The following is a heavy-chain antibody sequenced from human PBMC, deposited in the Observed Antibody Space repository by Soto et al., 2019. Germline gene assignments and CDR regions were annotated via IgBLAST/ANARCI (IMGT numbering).Heavy chain of an antibody. CDR2: IYYSGST. CDR1: GGSISSYY. J-gene: IGHJ5*02. D-gene: IGHD3-16*01. CDR3: ARVPILGGHNWLDP. V-gene: IGHV4-59*01. Sequence: SSETLSLTCTVSGGSISSYYWSWIRQPPGKGLEWIGYIYYSGSTNYNPSLKSRVTISVDTSKNQFSLKLSSVTAADTAVYYCARVPILGGHNWLDPWGQGTLVTVSS.